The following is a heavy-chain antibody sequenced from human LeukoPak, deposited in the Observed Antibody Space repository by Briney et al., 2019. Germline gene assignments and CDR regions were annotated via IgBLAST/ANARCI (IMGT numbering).Heavy chain of an antibody. D-gene: IGHD2-2*01. CDR3: ARARYCSSTSCYAFDY. V-gene: IGHV4-59*01. CDR1: GGSISSYY. CDR2: IYYSGST. Sequence: SDTLSLTCTVSGGSISSYYWSWIRQPPGKGLEWIGYIYYSGSTNYNPSLKSRVTISVDTSKNQFSLKLSSVTAVDTAVYYCARARYCSSTSCYAFDYWGQGTLVTVSS. J-gene: IGHJ4*02.